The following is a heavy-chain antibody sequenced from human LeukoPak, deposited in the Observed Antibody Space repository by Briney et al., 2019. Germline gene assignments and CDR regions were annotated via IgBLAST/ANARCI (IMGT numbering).Heavy chain of an antibody. J-gene: IGHJ3*02. Sequence: GGSLRLSCAASGFTFSSYSMNWVRQAPGKGLEWVSSISSSSSYIYYADSVKGRFTISRDNAKNSLYLQMNSLRTDDTAVYYCVKDRKSRDLDSLDIWGQGTMVTVSS. D-gene: IGHD5-24*01. CDR3: VKDRKSRDLDSLDI. CDR2: ISSSSSYI. CDR1: GFTFSSYS. V-gene: IGHV3-21*04.